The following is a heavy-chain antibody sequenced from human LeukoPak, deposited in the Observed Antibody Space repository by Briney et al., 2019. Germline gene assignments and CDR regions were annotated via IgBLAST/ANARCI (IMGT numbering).Heavy chain of an antibody. CDR1: GFTFSSYG. Sequence: GGSLRLSCAASGFTFSSYGMHWVRQAPGKGLEWVAVISYDGSNKYYADSVKGRYTISRDNSKNTLYLQMNSLRAEDTAVYYCAKDVPPTPLIAVAGTAIDYWGQGTLVTVSS. J-gene: IGHJ4*02. V-gene: IGHV3-30*18. D-gene: IGHD6-19*01. CDR2: ISYDGSNK. CDR3: AKDVPPTPLIAVAGTAIDY.